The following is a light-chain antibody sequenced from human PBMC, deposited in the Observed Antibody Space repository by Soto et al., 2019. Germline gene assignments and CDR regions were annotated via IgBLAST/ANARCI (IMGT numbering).Light chain of an antibody. V-gene: IGKV3-20*01. CDR3: QQYGSSGT. Sequence: TQSPATLSLYPGERATLSCRASQSVSNNYLAWYQQKPGQAPRLLIYGASNRATGIPDRFSGSGSGTDFTLTISRLEPEDFAVYYCQQYGSSGTFGQGSKVDIK. CDR2: GAS. J-gene: IGKJ1*01. CDR1: QSVSNNY.